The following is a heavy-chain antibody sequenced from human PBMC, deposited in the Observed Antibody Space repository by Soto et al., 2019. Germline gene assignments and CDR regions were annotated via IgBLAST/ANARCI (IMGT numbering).Heavy chain of an antibody. Sequence: QLQLQESGPGLVKPSETLSLTCTVCGGSISSSSYYWGWIRQRPGKGLEWIGSIYYGGSTYYKPSTTNRLTNYVDRSKNRFSLKLSSVAAAATVVYYCASHVVASTVTTVGAFDIWGQGTIVTVS. CDR1: GGSISSSSYY. V-gene: IGHV4-39*01. CDR3: ASHVVASTVTTVGAFDI. CDR2: IYYGGST. J-gene: IGHJ3*02. D-gene: IGHD4-17*01.